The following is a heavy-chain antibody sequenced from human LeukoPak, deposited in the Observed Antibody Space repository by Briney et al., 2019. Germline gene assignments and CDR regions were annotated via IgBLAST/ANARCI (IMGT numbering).Heavy chain of an antibody. V-gene: IGHV1-69*13. CDR3: AITYYYGSGSYYRPYYYYMDV. D-gene: IGHD3-10*01. Sequence: SVKVSCKASGGTFSSYAISWVRQAPGQGLEWMGGIIPIFGTANYAQKFQGRVTITADESTSTAYMELSSLRSEDTAVYYCAITYYYGSGSYYRPYYYYMDVWGKGTTVTISS. CDR2: IIPIFGTA. J-gene: IGHJ6*03. CDR1: GGTFSSYA.